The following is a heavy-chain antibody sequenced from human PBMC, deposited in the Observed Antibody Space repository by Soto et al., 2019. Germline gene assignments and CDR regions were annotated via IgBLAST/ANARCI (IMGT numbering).Heavy chain of an antibody. CDR1: GVTFRNAW. CDR2: IKSNTDGGAL. V-gene: IGHV3-15*01. Sequence: PLRLSWAASGVTFRNAWMTWVRQAPGKGLEWVGRIKSNTDGGALDYAAPLKGRFTISRDDSRSTLYLLLNSLKPEDTAVYYCATRPAPYYADWSLDYWGQGTLVTVSS. J-gene: IGHJ4*02. CDR3: ATRPAPYYADWSLDY. D-gene: IGHD3-16*01.